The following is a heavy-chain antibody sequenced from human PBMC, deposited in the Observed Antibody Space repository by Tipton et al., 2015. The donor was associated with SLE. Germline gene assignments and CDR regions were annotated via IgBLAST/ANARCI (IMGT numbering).Heavy chain of an antibody. D-gene: IGHD2-8*01. CDR2: IYYSGST. J-gene: IGHJ4*01. CDR3: ARGGASVLIRNCYFDY. CDR1: GGSISSSNYY. V-gene: IGHV4-39*07. Sequence: TLSLTCTVSGGSISSSNYYWGWILQPPGKGLEWIGSIYYSGSTYYNPSLKSRVSISVDTSKNQFFLNLHSVTAADTAVYYCARGGASVLIRNCYFDYWGQGSLVTVSS.